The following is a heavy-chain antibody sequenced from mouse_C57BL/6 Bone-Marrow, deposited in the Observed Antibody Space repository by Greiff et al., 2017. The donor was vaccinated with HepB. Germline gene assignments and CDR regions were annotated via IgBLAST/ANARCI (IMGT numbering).Heavy chain of an antibody. Sequence: LVESGAELVRPGTSVKMSCKASGYTFTNYWIGWAKQRPGHGLEWIGDIYPGGGYTNYNEKFKGKATLTADKSSSTAYMQFSSLTSEDSAIYYCAFYYGNHYYAMDYWGQGTSVTVSS. CDR1: GYTFTNYW. CDR3: AFYYGNHYYAMDY. CDR2: IYPGGGYT. J-gene: IGHJ4*01. D-gene: IGHD2-1*01. V-gene: IGHV1-63*01.